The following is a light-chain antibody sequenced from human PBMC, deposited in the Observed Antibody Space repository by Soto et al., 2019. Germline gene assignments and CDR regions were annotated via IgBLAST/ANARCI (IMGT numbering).Light chain of an antibody. Sequence: QSALTQPPSASGSPGQSVTISCTGTNSDVGGYNYVSWYQQYPGKAPKLIIYEVNERPSGVPDRFSGSKSGNTASLTVSGLQTADEAYYYCSSYAGSNWYVFGTGTKVTVL. V-gene: IGLV2-8*01. CDR1: NSDVGGYNY. CDR3: SSYAGSNWYV. CDR2: EVN. J-gene: IGLJ1*01.